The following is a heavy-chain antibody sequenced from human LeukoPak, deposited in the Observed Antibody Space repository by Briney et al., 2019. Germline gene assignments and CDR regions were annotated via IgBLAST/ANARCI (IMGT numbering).Heavy chain of an antibody. CDR1: GGSISSSDFN. CDR3: AGYHAYGVTAPPLGY. D-gene: IGHD2-21*02. CDR2: ISYSGST. J-gene: IGHJ4*02. V-gene: IGHV4-39*01. Sequence: ASETLSLTCTVSGGSISSSDFNWGWIRQPPGKGLEWIGVISYSGSTYYNPSLKSRVTISVDTSKSHFSLKLSSVTAADTAVYYCAGYHAYGVTAPPLGYWGQGTLVTVSS.